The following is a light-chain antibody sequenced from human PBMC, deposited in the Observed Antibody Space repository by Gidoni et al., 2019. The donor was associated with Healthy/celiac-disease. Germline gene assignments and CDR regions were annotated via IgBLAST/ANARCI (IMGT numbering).Light chain of an antibody. J-gene: IGKJ1*01. Sequence: IVLTQSPGTLSLSPGERATLSCRASQSVSSSYLAWYQQKPGQAPRLLIYGASSRATGIPDRFSGSGSGTDFTLTISRLEPEDFAVYYCQQYGSSPRGFGQXTKVEIK. V-gene: IGKV3-20*01. CDR3: QQYGSSPRG. CDR1: QSVSSSY. CDR2: GAS.